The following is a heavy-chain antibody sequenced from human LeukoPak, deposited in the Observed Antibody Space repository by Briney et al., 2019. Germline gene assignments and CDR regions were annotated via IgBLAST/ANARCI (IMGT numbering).Heavy chain of an antibody. CDR3: AGPRAGYYGAYYMDV. D-gene: IGHD3-10*01. V-gene: IGHV4-39*01. CDR2: IYYSGST. J-gene: IGHJ6*03. CDR1: GGSISSSSYY. Sequence: SETLSLTCTVSGGSISSSSYYWGWIRQPPGKGLEWIGSIYYSGSTYYNPSVKSRVTISVDTSTNQFSLKLSSVTAADTAVYYCAGPRAGYYGAYYMDVWGKGTMVTVSS.